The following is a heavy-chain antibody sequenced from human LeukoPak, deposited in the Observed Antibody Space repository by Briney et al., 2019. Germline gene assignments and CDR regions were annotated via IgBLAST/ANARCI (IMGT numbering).Heavy chain of an antibody. J-gene: IGHJ6*02. CDR3: ARGPIVVVVAATPGMDV. D-gene: IGHD2-15*01. CDR1: GYTLTELS. CDR2: FDPEDGET. V-gene: IGHV1-24*01. Sequence: PLASVKVSCKVSGYTLTELSMHWVRQAPGKGLEWMGGFDPEDGETIYAQKFQGRVTITADKSTSTAYMELSSLRSEDTAVYYCARGPIVVVVAATPGMDVWGQGTTVTVSS.